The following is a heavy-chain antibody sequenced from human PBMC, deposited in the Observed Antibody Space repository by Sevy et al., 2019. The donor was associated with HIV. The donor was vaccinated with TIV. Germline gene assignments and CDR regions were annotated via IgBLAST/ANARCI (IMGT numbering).Heavy chain of an antibody. D-gene: IGHD6-13*01. J-gene: IGHJ4*02. CDR2: VNSDGSST. V-gene: IGHV3-74*01. CDR1: RFTFSSYW. Sequence: GGSLRLSCAASRFTFSSYWMHWVRQAPGKGLVWVSRVNSDGSSTSYADSLKGRFTISRDNAKNTLYLQMNSLRAEDTAVYYCARGAAAGTFDYWGQRTLVTVSS. CDR3: ARGAAAGTFDY.